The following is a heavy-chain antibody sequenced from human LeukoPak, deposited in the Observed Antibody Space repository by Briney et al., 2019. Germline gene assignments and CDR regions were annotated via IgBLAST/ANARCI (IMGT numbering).Heavy chain of an antibody. Sequence: SETLSLTCTVSGGFISSGGYSWSWIRQPPGKGLEWIGYIYYSGSTYYNPSLKSRVTISVDTSKNQFSLKLSSVTAADTAVYYCARMTPNWYFDLWGRGTLVTVSS. J-gene: IGHJ2*01. V-gene: IGHV4-31*03. CDR3: ARMTPNWYFDL. CDR1: GGFISSGGYS. CDR2: IYYSGST.